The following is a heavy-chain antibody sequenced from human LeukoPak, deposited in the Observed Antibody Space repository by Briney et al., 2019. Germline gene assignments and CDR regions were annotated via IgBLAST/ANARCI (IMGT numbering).Heavy chain of an antibody. Sequence: SETLSLTCAVYGGSFSGYYWSWIRQPPGKGLEGIGEINHSGSTYYNPSLKSRVTISVDTSKNQFSLKLSSVTAADTAVYYCAISGVTVTNDAFDIWGQGTMVAVSS. CDR3: AISGVTVTNDAFDI. CDR1: GGSFSGYY. D-gene: IGHD4-17*01. V-gene: IGHV4-34*01. CDR2: INHSGST. J-gene: IGHJ3*02.